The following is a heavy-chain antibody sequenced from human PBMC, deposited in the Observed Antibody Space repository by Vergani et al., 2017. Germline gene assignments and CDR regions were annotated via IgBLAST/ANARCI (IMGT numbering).Heavy chain of an antibody. Sequence: EVHLVESGGGLVQPGGSLRLSCAASGFTFGKSWMGWVRQPPGKGLEWVASISGSSSYVFYRDSVEGRFTITRDNAKKSVYLQMNSLRAEDTAMYFCARGLWDCTHIRCSPPSYWGQGTQVTGSS. D-gene: IGHD2-8*01. CDR3: ARGLWDCTHIRCSPPSY. CDR1: GFTFGKSW. V-gene: IGHV3-21*01. J-gene: IGHJ4*01. CDR2: ISGSSSYV.